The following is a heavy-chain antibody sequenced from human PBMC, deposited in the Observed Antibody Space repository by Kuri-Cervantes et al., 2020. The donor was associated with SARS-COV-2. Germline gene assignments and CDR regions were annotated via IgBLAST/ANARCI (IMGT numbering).Heavy chain of an antibody. V-gene: IGHV3-30-3*01. Sequence: LSLTCAASGFTFSSYAMHWVRQAPGKGLEWVAVISYDGSNKYYADSVKGRFTISRDNSKNTLYLQMNSLRAEDTAVYYCAKVKLERFLDAFDIWGQGTMVTVSS. J-gene: IGHJ3*02. CDR1: GFTFSSYA. CDR2: ISYDGSNK. CDR3: AKVKLERFLDAFDI. D-gene: IGHD1-1*01.